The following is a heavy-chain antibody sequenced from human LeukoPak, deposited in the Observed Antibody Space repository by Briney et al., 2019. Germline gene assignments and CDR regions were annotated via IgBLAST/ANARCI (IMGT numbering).Heavy chain of an antibody. V-gene: IGHV1-69*06. Sequence: SVKVSCTASGGTFSSYAISWVRQAPGQGLEWMGGIIPTFGTANYAQKFQGRVTITADKSTSTAYMELSSLRSEDTAVYYCASILGYCSGGSCFLDYWGQGTLVTVSS. CDR2: IIPTFGTA. CDR3: ASILGYCSGGSCFLDY. CDR1: GGTFSSYA. D-gene: IGHD2-15*01. J-gene: IGHJ4*02.